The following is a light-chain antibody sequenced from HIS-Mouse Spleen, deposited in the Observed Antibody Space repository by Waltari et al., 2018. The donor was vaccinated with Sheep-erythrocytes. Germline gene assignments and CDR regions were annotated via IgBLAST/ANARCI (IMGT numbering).Light chain of an antibody. CDR1: SSNIGNNA. CDR2: YDD. Sequence: QSVLTQPPSVSEAPRQRVTISCSGSSSNIGNNAVNWYQQPPGKAPKLLIYYDDLLPSGVSDRFSGSKSGTSASLAISGLQSEDEADYYCAAWVDSLNGWVFGGGTKLTVL. V-gene: IGLV1-36*01. J-gene: IGLJ3*02. CDR3: AAWVDSLNGWV.